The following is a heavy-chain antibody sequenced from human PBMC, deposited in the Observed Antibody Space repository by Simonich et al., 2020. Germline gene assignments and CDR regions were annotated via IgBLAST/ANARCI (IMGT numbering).Heavy chain of an antibody. Sequence: QLQLQESGPGLVKPSETLSLTCTVSGCSISSGSYYWGWIRQPPGKGLEWIGSIYYSGITYYNPSIKSRVTISVDTSKNQFSLKLSSVTAADTAVYYCARHAGFAFDIWGQGTMVTVSS. D-gene: IGHD6-13*01. CDR2: IYYSGIT. CDR1: GCSISSGSYY. CDR3: ARHAGFAFDI. J-gene: IGHJ3*02. V-gene: IGHV4-39*01.